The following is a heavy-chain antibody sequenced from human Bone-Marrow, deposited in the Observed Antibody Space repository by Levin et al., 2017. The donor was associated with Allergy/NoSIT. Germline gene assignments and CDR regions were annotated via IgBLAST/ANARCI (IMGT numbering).Heavy chain of an antibody. J-gene: IGHJ4*02. V-gene: IGHV1-2*06. D-gene: IGHD3-3*01. CDR3: ATTYYDFSSGYSPPGY. CDR2: INPKSGGT. CDR1: GYTFTDYY. Sequence: GESLKISCKASGYTFTDYYIHWVRQAPGQGLEWMGRINPKSGGTNYAQKFQDRVTMTRDTSITTAYMEVTMLRSDDTAVYYCATTYYDFSSGYSPPGYWGQGTQVTVSS.